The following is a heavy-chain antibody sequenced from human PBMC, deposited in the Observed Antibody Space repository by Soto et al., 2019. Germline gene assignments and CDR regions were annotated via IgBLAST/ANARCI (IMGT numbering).Heavy chain of an antibody. D-gene: IGHD3-10*01. J-gene: IGHJ4*02. V-gene: IGHV1-18*01. Sequence: QVQLVQSGAEVKKPGASVKVSCKASGYTFTSYGISWVRQAPGQGLEWMGWISAYNGNTNYAQKLQGRVTMTTDTATRTAYMELSIMRSDDTAVYYCARDIGFGEYGYWGQGTLVTVSS. CDR1: GYTFTSYG. CDR2: ISAYNGNT. CDR3: ARDIGFGEYGY.